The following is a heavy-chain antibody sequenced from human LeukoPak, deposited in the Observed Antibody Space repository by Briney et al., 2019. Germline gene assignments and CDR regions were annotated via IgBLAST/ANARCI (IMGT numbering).Heavy chain of an antibody. CDR2: IIPILGIA. D-gene: IGHD1-26*01. V-gene: IGHV1-69*04. CDR3: AREEWELLLYFDY. CDR1: GGTFSSYA. Sequence: GSSVKVSCKASGGTFSSYAISWVRQAPGQGLEWMGRIIPILGIANYAQKFQGRVTITADKSTSTAYMELSSLRSEDTAVYYCAREEWELLLYFDYWGQGTLGTVSS. J-gene: IGHJ4*02.